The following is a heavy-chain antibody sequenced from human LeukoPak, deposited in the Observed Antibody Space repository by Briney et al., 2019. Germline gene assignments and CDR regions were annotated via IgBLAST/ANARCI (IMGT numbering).Heavy chain of an antibody. CDR3: ARGRTRPDD. D-gene: IGHD2-2*01. V-gene: IGHV4-59*01. Sequence: SESVSLTCTVSGVSISSAYWSWVRQPPGKGLEWIGSFYYGDTAKYNPSLKSRVTMSVDTSNNQFSLKLTSVTAADTAVYFCARGRTRPDDWGQGTLVSVSS. J-gene: IGHJ4*02. CDR1: GVSISSAY. CDR2: FYYGDTA.